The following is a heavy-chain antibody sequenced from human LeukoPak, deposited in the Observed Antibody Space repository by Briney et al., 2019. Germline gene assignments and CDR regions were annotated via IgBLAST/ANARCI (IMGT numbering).Heavy chain of an antibody. CDR3: ATYGYRSSWSGDYFDY. CDR2: FDPEDGET. D-gene: IGHD6-13*01. J-gene: IGHJ4*02. V-gene: IGHV1-24*01. Sequence: GASVKVSCKVSGYTLTELSMHWVRQAPGKGLELRGGFDPEDGETIYAQKFQGRVTMTEDTSTDTAYMELSSLRSEDTAVYYCATYGYRSSWSGDYFDYWGQGTLVTVSS. CDR1: GYTLTELS.